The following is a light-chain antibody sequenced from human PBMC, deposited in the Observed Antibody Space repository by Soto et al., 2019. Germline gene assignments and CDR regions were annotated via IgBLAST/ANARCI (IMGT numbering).Light chain of an antibody. CDR1: QGISNY. J-gene: IGKJ1*01. Sequence: DIRVTLAPSSLFASVGDRVTITCRASQGISNYLAWYQQKPGKVPKLLIYAASTLQSGVPSRFSGSGSGTDFTLTISSLQPEDVATYYCQKYNSAPRTFGQGTKVDIK. V-gene: IGKV1-27*01. CDR2: AAS. CDR3: QKYNSAPRT.